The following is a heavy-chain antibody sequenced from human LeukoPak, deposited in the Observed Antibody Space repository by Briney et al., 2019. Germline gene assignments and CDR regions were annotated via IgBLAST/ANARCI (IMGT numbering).Heavy chain of an antibody. J-gene: IGHJ4*02. CDR2: INHSGST. Sequence: SETLSLTCAVYGGSFSGYYWSWIRQPPGKGLEWIGEINHSGSTNYNPSLKSRVTISVDTSKNQFSLKLSSVTAADTAVYYCARGRILWFGESENFDYWGQGTLVTVSS. D-gene: IGHD3-10*01. CDR3: ARGRILWFGESENFDY. CDR1: GGSFSGYY. V-gene: IGHV4-34*01.